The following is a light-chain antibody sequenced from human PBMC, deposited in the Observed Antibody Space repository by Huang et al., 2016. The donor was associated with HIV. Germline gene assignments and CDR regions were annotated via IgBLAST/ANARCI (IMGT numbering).Light chain of an antibody. J-gene: IGKJ2*01. CDR1: QSVSNN. CDR3: HQYNDWSRYT. CDR2: AAS. Sequence: EIVMTQSPDTLSVSPGERATLSCRASQSVSNNLAWYQQKPGQAPRLLIFAASTRAACVPARFSGSGSGAEFTLTISSLQSEDFGVYYCHQYNDWSRYTFGQGTRLEIK. V-gene: IGKV3-15*01.